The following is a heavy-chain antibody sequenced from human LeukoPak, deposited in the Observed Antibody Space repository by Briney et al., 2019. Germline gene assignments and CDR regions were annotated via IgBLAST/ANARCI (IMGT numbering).Heavy chain of an antibody. J-gene: IGHJ3*02. CDR1: GGTFSSYA. V-gene: IGHV1-69*05. CDR3: ASELALIGRGAFDI. D-gene: IGHD3-22*01. CDR2: IIPIFGTA. Sequence: SSVKVSCKASGGTFSSYAISWVRQAPGQGLEWMGGIIPIFGTANYAQKFQGRVTITTDESTSTAYMELSSLRSEDTAVYYCASELALIGRGAFDIWGQGTMVTVSS.